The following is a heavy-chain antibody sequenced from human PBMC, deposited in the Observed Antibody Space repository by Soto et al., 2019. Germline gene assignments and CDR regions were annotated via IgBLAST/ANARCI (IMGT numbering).Heavy chain of an antibody. CDR1: GFTFSTAW. V-gene: IGHV3-15*07. Sequence: EVQLVESGGGLVKPGGYLRLSCAASGFTFSTAWRNWVRQAPGRGREWAGGIKRKIDGGTTDYAAPVKGRFTISRDDSKNTLYLQMNSLKTEDTAVYYCTTANYYDSSGPNYFDYWGQGTLVTVSS. CDR3: TTANYYDSSGPNYFDY. J-gene: IGHJ4*02. D-gene: IGHD3-22*01. CDR2: IKRKIDGGTT.